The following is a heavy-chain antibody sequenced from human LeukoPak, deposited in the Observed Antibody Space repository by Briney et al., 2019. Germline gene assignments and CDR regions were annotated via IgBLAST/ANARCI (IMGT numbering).Heavy chain of an antibody. D-gene: IGHD6-19*01. J-gene: IGHJ4*02. CDR1: GYTLTELS. V-gene: IGHV1-24*01. CDR2: FDPEDGET. Sequence: ASVKVSCKVSGYTLTELSMHWVRQAPGKGLEWMGGFDPEDGETIYAQKFQGRVTMTEDTSTGTAYMELSSLRSEDTAVYYCATVRNSGWEFDYWGQGTLVTVSS. CDR3: ATVRNSGWEFDY.